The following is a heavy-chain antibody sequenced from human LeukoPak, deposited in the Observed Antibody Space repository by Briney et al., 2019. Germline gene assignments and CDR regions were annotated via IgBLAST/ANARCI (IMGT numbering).Heavy chain of an antibody. CDR1: GFTISSNY. Sequence: GGSLRLSCAASGFTISSNYMNWVRQAPGKGLEWVSSISSSSSYIYYADSVKGRFTISRDNAKNSLYLQMNSLRAEDTAVYYCARTTVVTEGFDYWGQGTLVTVSS. V-gene: IGHV3-21*01. CDR3: ARTTVVTEGFDY. D-gene: IGHD4-23*01. J-gene: IGHJ4*02. CDR2: ISSSSSYI.